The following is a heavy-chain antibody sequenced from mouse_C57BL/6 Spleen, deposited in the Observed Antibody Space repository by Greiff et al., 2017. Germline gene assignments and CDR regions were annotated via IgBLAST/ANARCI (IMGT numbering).Heavy chain of an antibody. CDR2: INPNYGTT. Sequence: EVQLQQSGPELVKPGASVKISCKASGYSFTDYNMNWVKQSNGQSLEWIGVINPNYGTTSYNQKFKGKATLTVDQSSSTAYMQLNSLTSEDSAVXDCARRAGTRGCYFDYWGQGTTLTVSS. J-gene: IGHJ2*01. CDR3: ARRAGTRGCYFDY. CDR1: GYSFTDYN. V-gene: IGHV1-39*01. D-gene: IGHD3-3*01.